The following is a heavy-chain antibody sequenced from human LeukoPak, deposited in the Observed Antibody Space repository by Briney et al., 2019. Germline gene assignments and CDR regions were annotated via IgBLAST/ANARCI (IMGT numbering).Heavy chain of an antibody. J-gene: IGHJ4*02. CDR1: GGPFRSYA. Sequence: SVKVSCKASGGPFRSYAISWMRQAPGQGLEWMGRIIPIFGTTNYAQKFQGRVTITADESTSTAYMELSSLRSDDTAVYYCARSPSGYNWNNGRVYWGQGTLVTVSS. D-gene: IGHD1/OR15-1a*01. V-gene: IGHV1-69*13. CDR3: ARSPSGYNWNNGRVY. CDR2: IIPIFGTT.